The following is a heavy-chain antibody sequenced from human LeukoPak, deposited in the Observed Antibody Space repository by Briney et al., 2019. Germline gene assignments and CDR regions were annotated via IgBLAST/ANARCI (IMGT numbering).Heavy chain of an antibody. CDR3: ARGESYCGGDCYHY. CDR1: GGSISSYY. Sequence: PSDTLSLICTVSGGSISSYYWSWIRQPPGKGLEGVGYVHYSGNTNYNPSLKSRVTISVDTSKNQFSLRLTSVTAADTAVYYCARGESYCGGDCYHYWGQGTLVTVSS. D-gene: IGHD2-21*01. J-gene: IGHJ4*02. V-gene: IGHV4-59*07. CDR2: VHYSGNT.